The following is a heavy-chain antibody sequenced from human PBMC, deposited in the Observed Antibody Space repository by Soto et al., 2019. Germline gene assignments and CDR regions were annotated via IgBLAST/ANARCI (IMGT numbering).Heavy chain of an antibody. CDR1: GGSISSGDSY. Sequence: LCGGSISSGDSYWSWIRQPPGKGLEWIGYIYYTGSIFYNPSLESRVTISVDTSKNQFSLRLSSVTAADTAVYYCARDDCGSSGCSYYYGLDVWGQGTTVTVSS. J-gene: IGHJ6*02. CDR3: ARDDCGSSGCSYYYGLDV. CDR2: IYYTGSI. V-gene: IGHV4-30-4*01. D-gene: IGHD1-26*01.